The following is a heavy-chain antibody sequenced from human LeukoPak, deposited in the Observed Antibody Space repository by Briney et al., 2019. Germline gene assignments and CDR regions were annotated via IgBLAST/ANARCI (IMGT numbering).Heavy chain of an antibody. CDR3: AREVTMVRGVRFDP. CDR2: FYYSGST. V-gene: IGHV4-31*03. J-gene: IGHJ5*02. CDR1: GGSISSGGYY. D-gene: IGHD3-10*01. Sequence: SETLSLTCTVSGGSISSGGYYWSWIRQHPGKGLEWIGYFYYSGSTYYNPSLKSRVTISVDTSKNQFSLKLSSVTAADTAVYYCAREVTMVRGVRFDPWGQGTLVTVSS.